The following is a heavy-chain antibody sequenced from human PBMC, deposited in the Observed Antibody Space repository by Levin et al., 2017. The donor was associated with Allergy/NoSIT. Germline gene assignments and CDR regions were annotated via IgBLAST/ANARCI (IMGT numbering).Heavy chain of an antibody. CDR1: GFSFGGYT. V-gene: IGHV3-49*04. CDR3: TEDHGSGSGWFIDN. Sequence: GGSLRLSCTASGFSFGGYTMSWVRQAPGKGLEWVGFIRSKSYGGTTEYAASVKGRFTISRDDSKSIAYPEMNSLKSEDTSVYYCTEDHGSGSGWFIDNWGQGTLVTVSS. CDR2: IRSKSYGGTT. J-gene: IGHJ4*02. D-gene: IGHD6-19*01.